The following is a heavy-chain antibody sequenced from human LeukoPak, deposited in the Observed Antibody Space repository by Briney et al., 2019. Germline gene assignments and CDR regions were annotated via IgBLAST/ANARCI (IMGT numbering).Heavy chain of an antibody. Sequence: PSETLSLTCAVYGGSFSGYYWSWIRQPPGKGLEWIGEINHSGSTNYNPSLKSRVTISVDTSKNQFSLKLSSVTAADTAVYYCARGRSPDYWGQGTLLTVSS. V-gene: IGHV4-34*01. J-gene: IGHJ4*02. CDR1: GGSFSGYY. CDR2: INHSGST. CDR3: ARGRSPDY.